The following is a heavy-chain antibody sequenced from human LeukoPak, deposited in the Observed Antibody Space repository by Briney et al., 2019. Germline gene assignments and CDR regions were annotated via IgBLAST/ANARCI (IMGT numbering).Heavy chain of an antibody. CDR3: ARGLAAAGKPNWFDP. D-gene: IGHD6-13*01. CDR2: INTNTGNP. V-gene: IGHV7-4-1*02. CDR1: GYTFTSYA. J-gene: IGHJ5*02. Sequence: ASVKVSCKASGYTFTSYAMNWVRQAPGQGLEWMGWINTNTGNPTYAQGFTGRFVFSLDTSVSTAYLQISSLKAEDTAVYYCARGLAAAGKPNWFDPWGQGTLVTVSS.